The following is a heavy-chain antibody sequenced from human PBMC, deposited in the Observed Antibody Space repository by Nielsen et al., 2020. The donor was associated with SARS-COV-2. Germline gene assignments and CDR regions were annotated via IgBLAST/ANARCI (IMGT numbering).Heavy chain of an antibody. CDR1: GGSISSGGYS. V-gene: IGHV4-30-4*07. Sequence: SETLSLTCAVSGGSISSGGYSWSWIRQPPGKGLEWIGYIYYSGSTYYNPSLKSRVTISVDTSKNQFSLKLSSVTAADTAVYYCASGDYGSGRHLPDYWGQGTLVTVSS. J-gene: IGHJ4*02. CDR3: ASGDYGSGRHLPDY. CDR2: IYYSGST. D-gene: IGHD3-10*01.